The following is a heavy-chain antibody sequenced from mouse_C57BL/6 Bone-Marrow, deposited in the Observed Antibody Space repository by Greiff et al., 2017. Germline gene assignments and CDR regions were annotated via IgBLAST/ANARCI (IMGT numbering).Heavy chain of an antibody. Sequence: VKLMESGPGLVQPSQSLSITCTVSGFSLTSYGVHWVRQSPGKGLEWLGVIWSGGRTDYNAAFISRLSISKDNSKSQVFFKMNSLQADDTAIYYCASIYYGNPFAYWGQGTLVTVSA. J-gene: IGHJ3*01. D-gene: IGHD2-1*01. V-gene: IGHV2-2*01. CDR2: IWSGGRT. CDR1: GFSLTSYG. CDR3: ASIYYGNPFAY.